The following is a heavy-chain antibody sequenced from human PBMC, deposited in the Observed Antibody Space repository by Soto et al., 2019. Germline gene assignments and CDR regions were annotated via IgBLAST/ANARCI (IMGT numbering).Heavy chain of an antibody. V-gene: IGHV1-2*04. J-gene: IGHJ6*02. CDR1: GYTFTGYY. CDR2: INPNSGGT. Sequence: VSVKVSCKASGYTFTGYYMHWVRQAPGQGLEWMGWINPNSGGTNYAQKFQGWVTMTRDTSISTAYMELSRLRSDDTAVYYCARESHDSSGYPYYYYGMDVWGQGTTVTVSS. CDR3: ARESHDSSGYPYYYYGMDV. D-gene: IGHD3-22*01.